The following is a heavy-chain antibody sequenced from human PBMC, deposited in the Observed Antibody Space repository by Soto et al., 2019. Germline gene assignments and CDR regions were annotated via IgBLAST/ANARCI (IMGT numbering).Heavy chain of an antibody. D-gene: IGHD3-10*01. CDR1: GGSISSYY. CDR3: ATGRFSAMIRGVIMFDP. Sequence: QVLLQESGPGLVKPSETLSLTCTVSGGSISSYYWNWIRQPPGKGLEWNGYIHYSGSTNYNPSLKSRVTISVDTSNNQFSLKLSSVTAADTAVYYCATGRFSAMIRGVIMFDPWGQGTLVTVSS. V-gene: IGHV4-59*01. CDR2: IHYSGST. J-gene: IGHJ5*02.